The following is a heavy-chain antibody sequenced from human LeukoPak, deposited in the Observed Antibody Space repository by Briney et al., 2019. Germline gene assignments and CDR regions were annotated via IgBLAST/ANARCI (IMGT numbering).Heavy chain of an antibody. V-gene: IGHV3-23*01. J-gene: IGHJ6*02. D-gene: IGHD3-10*02. CDR1: GFTFSSYA. CDR2: ISGSGGST. Sequence: GGSLRLSCGASGFTFSSYAMSWVRQAPGKGLEWVSVISGSGGSTYYADSVKGRCTISRDNSKNTLNLEMNSLRAEDTAVYYCAKDVRVGGGGMDVWGQGTPVTVSS. CDR3: AKDVRVGGGGMDV.